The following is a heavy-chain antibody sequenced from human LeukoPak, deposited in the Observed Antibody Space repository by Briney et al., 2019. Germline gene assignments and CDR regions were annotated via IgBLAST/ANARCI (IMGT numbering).Heavy chain of an antibody. D-gene: IGHD6-19*01. V-gene: IGHV3-23*01. CDR3: AKDPAYSSGSYLPNFDY. Sequence: TGGSLRLSCAASGFTFSSYAMSWVRQAPGKGLEWVSAMSGSGGNTYYADSVKGRFTISRDNSKNTLYLQMNSLRAEDTAVYFCAKDPAYSSGSYLPNFDYWGQGTLVTVSS. J-gene: IGHJ4*02. CDR2: MSGSGGNT. CDR1: GFTFSSYA.